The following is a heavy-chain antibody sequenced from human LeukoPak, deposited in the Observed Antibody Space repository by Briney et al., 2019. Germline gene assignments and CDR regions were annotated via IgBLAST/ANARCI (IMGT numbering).Heavy chain of an antibody. D-gene: IGHD3-9*01. CDR1: GGSINSNSHH. CDR3: ARRGDILTDYAFDY. J-gene: IGHJ4*02. CDR2: IYYSGTI. V-gene: IGHV4-39*01. Sequence: SETLSLTCSVSGGSINSNSHHWAWIRQAPGKGLEWIGNIYYSGTISYNPSLKSRVTISVYTCKKQFSLRLSSVTAADTAVYYCARRGDILTDYAFDYWGQGTLVTVSS.